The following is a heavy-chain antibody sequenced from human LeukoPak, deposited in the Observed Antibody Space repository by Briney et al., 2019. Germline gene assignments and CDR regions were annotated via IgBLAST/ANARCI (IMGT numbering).Heavy chain of an antibody. CDR2: ISWNSGSI. V-gene: IGHV3-9*01. Sequence: GGSLRLSCAASGFTFDDYAMHWVRQAPGKGLEWVSGISWNSGSIGYADSVKGRFTISRDNAKNSLYLQMNSLRAEDTALCYCAKDGAYCSGGSCYRVPPYYFDYWGQGTLVTVSS. J-gene: IGHJ4*02. CDR1: GFTFDDYA. CDR3: AKDGAYCSGGSCYRVPPYYFDY. D-gene: IGHD2-15*01.